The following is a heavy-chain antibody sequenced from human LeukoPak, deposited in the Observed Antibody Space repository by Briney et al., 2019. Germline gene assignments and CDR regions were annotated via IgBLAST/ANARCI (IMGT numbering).Heavy chain of an antibody. J-gene: IGHJ5*02. D-gene: IGHD3-10*01. CDR2: ISGSGGST. CDR1: GFTFSSYA. CDR3: ARVAHYGSGIHNWFDP. Sequence: PGGSLRLSCAASGFTFSSYAMSWVRQAPGKGLEWVSAISGSGGSTYYADSVKGRFTISRDNSKNTLYLQMNSLRAEDTAVYYCARVAHYGSGIHNWFDPWGQGTLVTVSS. V-gene: IGHV3-23*01.